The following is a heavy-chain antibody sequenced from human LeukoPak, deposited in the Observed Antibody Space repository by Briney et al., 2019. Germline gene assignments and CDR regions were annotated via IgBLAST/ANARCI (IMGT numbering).Heavy chain of an antibody. CDR2: IYYSGST. D-gene: IGHD6-19*01. J-gene: IGHJ4*02. V-gene: IGHV4-59*08. CDR1: GGSISSYY. CDR3: ARHEQWLVCYFDY. Sequence: PSEPLPLTCTVSGGSISSYYWSWLRQPPGKGLEWIGYIYYSGSTNYNPSLKSRVTISVDTSKNQFSLKLSSVTAADTAVYYCARHEQWLVCYFDYWGQGTLVTVSS.